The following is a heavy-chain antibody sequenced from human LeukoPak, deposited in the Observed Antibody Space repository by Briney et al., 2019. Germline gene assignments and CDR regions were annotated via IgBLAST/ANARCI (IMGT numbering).Heavy chain of an antibody. CDR3: ARRGTATHYYFDY. Sequence: PPGGSLRLSCAASGFTFSTYSMNWVRQAPGKGLEYVSGISSNGGTTFYGDSVKGRFTISRDNSKNTLYLQMGSLRPEDMAVYYCARRGTATHYYFDYWGHGALVTVSS. D-gene: IGHD1/OR15-1a*01. CDR2: ISSNGGTT. J-gene: IGHJ4*01. V-gene: IGHV3-64*02. CDR1: GFTFSTYS.